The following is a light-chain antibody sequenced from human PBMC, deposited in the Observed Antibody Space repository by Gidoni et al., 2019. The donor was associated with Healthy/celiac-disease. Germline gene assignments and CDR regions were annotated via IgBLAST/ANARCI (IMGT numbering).Light chain of an antibody. CDR3: QQYGSSPPRST. V-gene: IGKV3-20*01. CDR1: QSVSSSY. J-gene: IGKJ4*01. Sequence: EIVLTQSPGTLSLSPGERATLSCRASQSVSSSYLAWYQQKPGQAPRLLIYGASSRATGIPDRFSGSGSGTDFTLTISRLEPEDFAVYYCQQYGSSPPRSTFXGXTKVEIK. CDR2: GAS.